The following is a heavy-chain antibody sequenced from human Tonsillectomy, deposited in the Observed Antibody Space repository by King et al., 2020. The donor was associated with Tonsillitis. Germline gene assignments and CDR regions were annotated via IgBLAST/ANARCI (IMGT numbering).Heavy chain of an antibody. CDR3: ARGPSWYFDL. CDR1: GFTFSTYS. J-gene: IGHJ2*01. V-gene: IGHV3-21*01. Sequence: VQLVESGGGLVKPGGSLRLSCAASGFTFSTYSMNWVRQAPGKGLEWVSSISSSSSYIYYADSVKGRFTISRDNAKNSLYLQMNSLRAEYTAVYYCARGPSWYFDLWGRGTLVTVSS. CDR2: ISSSSSYI.